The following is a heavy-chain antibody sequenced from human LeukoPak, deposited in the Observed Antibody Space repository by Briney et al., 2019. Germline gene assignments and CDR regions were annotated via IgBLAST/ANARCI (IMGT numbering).Heavy chain of an antibody. CDR3: ARRTVVRSNYYYYGMDV. CDR2: IYYSGST. V-gene: IGHV4-59*01. Sequence: SETLSLTCTVSGGSISSYYWSWIRQPPGKGLEWIGYIYYSGSTNYNPSLKSRVTISVDTSKNQFSLKLSSVTAADTAVYYCARRTVVRSNYYYYGMDVWGQGTTVTVSS. CDR1: GGSISSYY. D-gene: IGHD2-21*01. J-gene: IGHJ6*02.